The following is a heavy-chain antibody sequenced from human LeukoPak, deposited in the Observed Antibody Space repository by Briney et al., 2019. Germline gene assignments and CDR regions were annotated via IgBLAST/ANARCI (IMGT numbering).Heavy chain of an antibody. CDR2: INHSGNT. V-gene: IGHV4-34*01. CDR1: GGSFSGYY. CDR3: ASYYGSGSRIPNYYYYGMDV. Sequence: SETLSLTCAVYGGSFSGYYWSWIRQPPGKGLEWIGEINHSGNTNYNPSLKSRVTISVDRSKNQFSLKLSSVTAADTAVYYCASYYGSGSRIPNYYYYGMDVWGQGTTVTVSS. J-gene: IGHJ6*02. D-gene: IGHD3-10*01.